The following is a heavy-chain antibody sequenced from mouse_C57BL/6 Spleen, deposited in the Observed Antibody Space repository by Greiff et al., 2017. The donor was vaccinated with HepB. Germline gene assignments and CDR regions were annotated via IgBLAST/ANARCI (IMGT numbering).Heavy chain of an antibody. J-gene: IGHJ2*01. CDR2: IYPGDGDT. V-gene: IGHV1-80*01. D-gene: IGHD1-1*01. CDR1: GYAFSSYW. Sequence: QVQLHQSGAELVKPGASVKISCKASGYAFSSYWMNWVKQRPGKGLEWIGQIYPGDGDTNYNGKFKGKATLTADKSSSTAYMQLSSLTSEDSAVYFCARRTTVVASYYFDYWGQGTTLTVSS. CDR3: ARRTTVVASYYFDY.